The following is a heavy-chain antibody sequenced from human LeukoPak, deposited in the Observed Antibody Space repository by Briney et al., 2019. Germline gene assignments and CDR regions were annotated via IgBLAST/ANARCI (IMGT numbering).Heavy chain of an antibody. V-gene: IGHV3-48*03. Sequence: GGSLRLSCPASGFTFSSYEMNWVRQAPGKGLERVSYISSSGSTKYYADSVKGRFTISRDNAKNSLYLQMNSLRAEDTAVYYCARKDYGGYAYYYYGLDVWGKGTTVTVSS. CDR1: GFTFSSYE. D-gene: IGHD5-12*01. J-gene: IGHJ6*04. CDR3: ARKDYGGYAYYYYGLDV. CDR2: ISSSGSTK.